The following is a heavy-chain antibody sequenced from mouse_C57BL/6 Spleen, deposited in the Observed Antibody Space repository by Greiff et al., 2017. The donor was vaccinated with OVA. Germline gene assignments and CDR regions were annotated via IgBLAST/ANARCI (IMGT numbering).Heavy chain of an antibody. CDR2: IDPSDSYT. CDR1: GYTFTSYW. CDR3: AREGLRRVDY. V-gene: IGHV1-59*01. D-gene: IGHD2-2*01. J-gene: IGHJ2*01. Sequence: QVQLQQSGAELVRPGTSVKLSCKASGYTFTSYWMHWVKQRPGQGLEWIGVIDPSDSYTNYNQKFKGKATLTVDTSSSTAYMQLSSLTSEDSAVYYCAREGLRRVDYWGQGTTLTVSS.